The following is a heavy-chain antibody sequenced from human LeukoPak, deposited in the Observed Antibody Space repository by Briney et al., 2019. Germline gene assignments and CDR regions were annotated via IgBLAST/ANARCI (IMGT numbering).Heavy chain of an antibody. V-gene: IGHV4-39*01. CDR3: ARITSSSPLFDY. J-gene: IGHJ4*02. D-gene: IGHD6-6*01. CDR1: GGSISSSSYY. Sequence: TSETLSLTCTVSGGSISSSSYYWGWIRQPPGKGLEWIGSIYYSGSTYYNPSLKSRVTISVDTSKNQFSLKLSSVAAADTAVYYCARITSSSPLFDYWGQGTLVTVSS. CDR2: IYYSGST.